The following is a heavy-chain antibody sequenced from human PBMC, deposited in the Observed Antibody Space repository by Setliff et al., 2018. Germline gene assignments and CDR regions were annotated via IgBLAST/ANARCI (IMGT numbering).Heavy chain of an antibody. J-gene: IGHJ4*02. V-gene: IGHV1-18*01. CDR3: TRGPGPWVVVAMPFDC. D-gene: IGHD5-12*01. CDR1: GYTFTSYG. CDR2: VNPYNGDT. Sequence: ASVKVSCKSSGYTFTSYGVSWVRQAPGQGLEWMGWVNPYNGDTKNAQKFQGRVTMTTDTSTNTAHMELRSLTSADTAIYYCTRGPGPWVVVAMPFDCWGQGTLVTVSS.